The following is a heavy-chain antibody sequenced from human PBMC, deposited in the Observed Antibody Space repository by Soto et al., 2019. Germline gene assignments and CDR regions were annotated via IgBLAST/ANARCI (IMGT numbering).Heavy chain of an antibody. CDR2: IYYSGST. CDR3: ARVTDDGAMDEGSMDV. V-gene: IGHV4-31*03. J-gene: IGHJ6*02. Sequence: SETLSLTCTVSGGSISIGGYYWSWIRQHPGKGLEWIGYIYYSGSTYYNPSLKSRVTISVDTSKNQFSLKLRSVTAADTAVYYCARVTDDGAMDEGSMDVWGQGTKVTVS. D-gene: IGHD5-18*01. CDR1: GGSISIGGYY.